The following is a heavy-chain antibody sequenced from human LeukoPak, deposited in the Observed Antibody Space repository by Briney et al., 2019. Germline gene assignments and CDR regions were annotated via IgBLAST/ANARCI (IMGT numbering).Heavy chain of an antibody. CDR3: ARGSRLVFRGSHYYYYMDV. D-gene: IGHD6-25*01. Sequence: GASVKVSCKASGYTFTSYDINWVRQATGQGLEWMGWMIPNSGNTGYAQKFQGRVTMTRNTSISTAYMELSSLRSEDTAVYYCARGSRLVFRGSHYYYYMDVWGKGTTVTVSS. V-gene: IGHV1-8*01. J-gene: IGHJ6*03. CDR1: GYTFTSYD. CDR2: MIPNSGNT.